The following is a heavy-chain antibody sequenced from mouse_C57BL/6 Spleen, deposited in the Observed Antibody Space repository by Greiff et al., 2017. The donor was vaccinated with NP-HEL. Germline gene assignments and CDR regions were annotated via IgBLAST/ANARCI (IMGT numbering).Heavy chain of an antibody. D-gene: IGHD2-10*02. CDR1: GFNIENTY. V-gene: IGHV14-3*01. J-gene: IGHJ2*01. Sequence: VQLQQSVAELVRPGASVKLSCTASGFNIENTYMHWVKQRPEQGLEWIGRIDPANGNTKYAPKFQGKATITADTSSNTAYLKLSSLTSEDTAIYYCARPSDSYFDYWGQGTTLTVSS. CDR2: IDPANGNT. CDR3: ARPSDSYFDY.